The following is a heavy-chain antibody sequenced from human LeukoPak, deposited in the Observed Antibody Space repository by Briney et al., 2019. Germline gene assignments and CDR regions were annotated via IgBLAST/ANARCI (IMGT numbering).Heavy chain of an antibody. CDR2: ISYDVSDK. CDR3: AKDRVLLWFGEYYFDH. Sequence: PGGSLRLSCAASGFTFTSYGMHWVRQAPGKGLEWVAVISYDVSDKYYVDSVKGRFTISRDTSKNTLYLQMNSLRAEDTAVYYCAKDRVLLWFGEYYFDHWGQGTLVTVSS. J-gene: IGHJ4*02. V-gene: IGHV3-30*18. D-gene: IGHD3-10*01. CDR1: GFTFTSYG.